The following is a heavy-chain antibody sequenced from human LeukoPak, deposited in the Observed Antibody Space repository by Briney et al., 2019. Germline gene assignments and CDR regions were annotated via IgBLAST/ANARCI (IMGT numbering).Heavy chain of an antibody. CDR2: INHSGST. Sequence: SETLSLTCAVYGGSFRGYYWSWIRQPPGKGLGWIGEINHSGSTNYSPSIKSRVTISVDTSKNQFSLKLSSVTAADTAVYYCARLHYDYVWGSYPLDYWGQGTLVTVSS. V-gene: IGHV4-34*01. CDR3: ARLHYDYVWGSYPLDY. CDR1: GGSFRGYY. D-gene: IGHD3-16*02. J-gene: IGHJ4*02.